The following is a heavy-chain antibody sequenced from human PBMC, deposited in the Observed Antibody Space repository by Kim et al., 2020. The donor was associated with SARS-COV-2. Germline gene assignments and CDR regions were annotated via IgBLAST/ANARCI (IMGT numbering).Heavy chain of an antibody. Sequence: PSLTSRVTISVDTSKNQFSLKLSSVTAADTAVYYCARHEQLWGGISWFDPWGQGTLVTVSS. CDR3: ARHEQLWGGISWFDP. V-gene: IGHV4-39*01. J-gene: IGHJ5*02. D-gene: IGHD5-18*01.